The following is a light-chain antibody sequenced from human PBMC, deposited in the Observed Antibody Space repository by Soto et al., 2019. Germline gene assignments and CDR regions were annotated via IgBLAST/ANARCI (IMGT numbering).Light chain of an antibody. V-gene: IGKV3D-20*02. CDR2: GAS. CDR1: QSVSSSY. CDR3: QQRSNWPPLYT. Sequence: EIVLTQSPGTLSLSPGERATLSCRASQSVSSSYLAWYQQKPGQAPRLLIYGASSRATGIPDRFSGSGSGTDFTLTISSLEPEDFAVYYCQQRSNWPPLYTFGQGTKVDIK. J-gene: IGKJ2*01.